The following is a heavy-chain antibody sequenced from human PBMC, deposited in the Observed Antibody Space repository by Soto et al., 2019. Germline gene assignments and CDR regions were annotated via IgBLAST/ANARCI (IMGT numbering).Heavy chain of an antibody. D-gene: IGHD3-16*01. CDR3: ARFAVGGGTAPLPNYYYYYGMDV. J-gene: IGHJ6*02. CDR2: IIPIFGTA. V-gene: IGHV1-69*05. CDR1: GGTFSSYA. Sequence: SVKVSCKASGGTFSSYAISWVRQAPGQGLEWMGGIIPIFGTANYAQKLQGRVTMTTDTSTSTAYMELRSLRSDDTAVYYCARFAVGGGTAPLPNYYYYYGMDVWGQGTTVTVSS.